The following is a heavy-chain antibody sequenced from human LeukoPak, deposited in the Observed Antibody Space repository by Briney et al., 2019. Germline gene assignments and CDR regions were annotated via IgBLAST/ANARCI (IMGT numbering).Heavy chain of an antibody. CDR3: ATVDYSSSSGGFDP. D-gene: IGHD6-13*01. Sequence: ASVKVSCKASGGSFSSYTIIWVRQAPGQGLEWMGRIIPIVGIANYAHKFQDRVTLTADKSTDTAYMELSSLRSEDTAVYYCATVDYSSSSGGFDPWGQGTLVTVSS. CDR2: IIPIVGIA. V-gene: IGHV1-69*02. J-gene: IGHJ5*02. CDR1: GGSFSSYT.